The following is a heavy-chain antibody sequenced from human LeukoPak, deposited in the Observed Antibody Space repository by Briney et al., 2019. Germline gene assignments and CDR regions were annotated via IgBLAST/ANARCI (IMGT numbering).Heavy chain of an antibody. Sequence: SVKVSCKASGVTFSSYAISWVRQAPGQGLEWMGRIIPILGIANYAQKFQGRVTITADKSTSTAYMELSSLRSEDTAVYYCARVPYYYYGMDVWGQGTTVTVSS. CDR2: IIPILGIA. V-gene: IGHV1-69*04. CDR3: ARVPYYYYGMDV. J-gene: IGHJ6*02. CDR1: GVTFSSYA.